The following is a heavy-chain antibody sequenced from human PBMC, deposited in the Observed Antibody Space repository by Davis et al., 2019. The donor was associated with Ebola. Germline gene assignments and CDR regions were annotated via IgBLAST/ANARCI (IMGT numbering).Heavy chain of an antibody. V-gene: IGHV3-23*01. Sequence: GESLKISCAASGFTFSSYAMSWVRQAPGKGLEWVSGFGGSGGRTYYADSVKGRFTISRDNSKNTLFLQMNSLRAEDTAVYYCARDGLTYCGGDCSAGDYWGQGTLVTVSS. J-gene: IGHJ4*02. CDR3: ARDGLTYCGGDCSAGDY. CDR1: GFTFSSYA. CDR2: FGGSGGRT. D-gene: IGHD2-21*02.